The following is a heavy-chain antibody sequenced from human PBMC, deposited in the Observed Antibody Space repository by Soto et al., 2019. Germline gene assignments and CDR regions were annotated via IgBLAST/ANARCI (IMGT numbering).Heavy chain of an antibody. V-gene: IGHV4-30-2*02. J-gene: IGHJ3*02. CDR1: GGSISSGGYS. CDR2: IYHSGST. Sequence: SETLSLTCAVSGGSISSGGYSWSWIRQPPGKGLEWIGYIYHSGSTDYNPSLKSRVTISVDRSKNQFSLKLSSVTAADTAVYYCARQQWLVLNAFDIWGQGTMVTVSS. D-gene: IGHD6-19*01. CDR3: ARQQWLVLNAFDI.